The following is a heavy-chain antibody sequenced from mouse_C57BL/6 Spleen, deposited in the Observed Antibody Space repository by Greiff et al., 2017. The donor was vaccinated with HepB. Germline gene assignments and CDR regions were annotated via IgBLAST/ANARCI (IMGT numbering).Heavy chain of an antibody. Sequence: GGGLVQPKGSLKLSCAASGFSFNTYAMNWVRQAPGKGLEWVARIRSKSNNYATYYADSVKDRFTISRDDSESMLYLQMNNLKTEDTAMYYCVSGLRGFDYWGQGTTLTVSS. CDR2: IRSKSNNYAT. D-gene: IGHD2-4*01. CDR1: GFSFNTYA. V-gene: IGHV10-1*01. CDR3: VSGLRGFDY. J-gene: IGHJ2*01.